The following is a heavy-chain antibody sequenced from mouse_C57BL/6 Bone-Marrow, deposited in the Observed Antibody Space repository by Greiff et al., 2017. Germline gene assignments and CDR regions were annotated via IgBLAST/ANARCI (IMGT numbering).Heavy chain of an antibody. D-gene: IGHD1-1*01. CDR1: GYTFTSYW. CDR2: INPSNGGT. Sequence: QVQLQQPGTELVKPGAPVKLSCKASGYTFTSYWMHWVKQRPGQGLEWIGNINPSNGGTNYNEKFKSKATLTVDKSSSTAYMQLSSLTSEDAAVYYCARRGPLRYPFAYWGQGTLVTVSA. V-gene: IGHV1-53*01. CDR3: ARRGPLRYPFAY. J-gene: IGHJ3*01.